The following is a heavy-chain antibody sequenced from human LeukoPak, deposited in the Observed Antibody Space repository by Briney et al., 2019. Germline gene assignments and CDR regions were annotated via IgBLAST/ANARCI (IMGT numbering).Heavy chain of an antibody. CDR2: IRYDGSNK. CDR3: AKVRSSGWYPYYFDY. D-gene: IGHD6-19*01. Sequence: PGGSLRLSCAASGFTFSSYGMHWVRQAPGKGLEWVAFIRYDGSNKYYADSVKGRFTISRDNSKNTLYLQMNSLRAEDTAVYYCAKVRSSGWYPYYFDYWGQGTLVTVSS. CDR1: GFTFSSYG. J-gene: IGHJ4*02. V-gene: IGHV3-30*02.